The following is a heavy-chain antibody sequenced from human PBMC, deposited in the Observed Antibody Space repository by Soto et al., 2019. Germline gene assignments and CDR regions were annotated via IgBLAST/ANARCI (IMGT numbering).Heavy chain of an antibody. J-gene: IGHJ6*02. CDR1: GYTFTNYD. CDR2: MNPNSGNT. CDR3: ARAPSLTIFGVVIIAYYGMDV. V-gene: IGHV1-8*01. Sequence: QVQLVQSGAEVKKPGASVKVSCKASGYTFTNYDINWVRQATGQGLEWMGWMNPNSGNTGYSQKFQGSVTMTRNTSISTAYMELSSLRSEDTAVYYCARAPSLTIFGVVIIAYYGMDVWGQGTTVTVSS. D-gene: IGHD3-3*01.